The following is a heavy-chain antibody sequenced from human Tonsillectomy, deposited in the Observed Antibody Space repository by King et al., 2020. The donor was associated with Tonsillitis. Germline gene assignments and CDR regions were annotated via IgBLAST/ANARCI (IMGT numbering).Heavy chain of an antibody. D-gene: IGHD2-15*01. Sequence: QLVQSGAEVKKPGASVKVSCKASVYTFTNYGISWVRQAPGQGLEWMGWISGYNGNTKYAQRLQGRVTMTTDTSTSTAYMELMSLGSDDTAVYYCARDGCSGGSCYSGDFAYYYGMDVWGQGTTVTVSS. CDR2: ISGYNGNT. CDR1: VYTFTNYG. V-gene: IGHV1-18*04. CDR3: ARDGCSGGSCYSGDFAYYYGMDV. J-gene: IGHJ6*02.